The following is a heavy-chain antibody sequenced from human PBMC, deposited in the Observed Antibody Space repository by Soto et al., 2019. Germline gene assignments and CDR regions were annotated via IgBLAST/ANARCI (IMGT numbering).Heavy chain of an antibody. Sequence: EVQLLESGGGLVQPGGSLRLSCAASGFTFSSYAMSWVRQAPGKGLEWVSAISGSGGSTYYADSVKGRFTISRDNSKNTLYLQMNSLRAEDTAVYYCAKLAEDVLLWFGGDDYWGQGTLVTVSS. CDR2: ISGSGGST. D-gene: IGHD3-10*01. CDR1: GFTFSSYA. V-gene: IGHV3-23*01. J-gene: IGHJ4*02. CDR3: AKLAEDVLLWFGGDDY.